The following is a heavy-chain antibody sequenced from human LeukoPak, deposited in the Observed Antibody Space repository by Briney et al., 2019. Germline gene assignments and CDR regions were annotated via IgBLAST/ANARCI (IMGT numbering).Heavy chain of an antibody. J-gene: IGHJ4*02. CDR2: ISSSSSYI. V-gene: IGHV3-21*01. D-gene: IGHD3-9*01. Sequence: GGSLRLSCVSSGFTFNSYAINWVRQAPGKGLEWVSSISSSSSYIYYADSVKGRFTISRDNAKNSLYLQMNSLRAEDTAVYYCARGVVRYFDYWGQGALVTVSS. CDR3: ARGVVRYFDY. CDR1: GFTFNSYA.